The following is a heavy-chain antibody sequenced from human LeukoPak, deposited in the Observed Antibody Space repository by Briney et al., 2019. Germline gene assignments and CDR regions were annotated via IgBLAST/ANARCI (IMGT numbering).Heavy chain of an antibody. CDR3: AKGGGGYSSSWGFSDI. J-gene: IGHJ3*02. Sequence: GGSLRLSCAASGFTVSSNYMSWVRQAPGKGLEWVSVIYSGGSTYYADSVKGRFTISRDNSKNTLYLQMNSLRAEDTAVYYCAKGGGGYSSSWGFSDIWGQGTMVTVSS. CDR2: IYSGGST. CDR1: GFTVSSNY. V-gene: IGHV3-53*01. D-gene: IGHD6-13*01.